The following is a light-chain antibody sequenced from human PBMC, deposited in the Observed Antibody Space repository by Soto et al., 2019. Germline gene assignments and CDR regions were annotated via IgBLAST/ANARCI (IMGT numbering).Light chain of an antibody. CDR3: MQGLQSLT. Sequence: DIVMTQSPLSLPVTPGEPASISCRSSQSLLHSNGYNYLDWYLQKPGQSPQLLISLGSNRASGVPDRFSSSGSGTDFTLKISRVEAEDVGVYYCMQGLQSLTFGGGTKVEIK. CDR1: QSLLHSNGYNY. CDR2: LGS. J-gene: IGKJ4*01. V-gene: IGKV2-28*01.